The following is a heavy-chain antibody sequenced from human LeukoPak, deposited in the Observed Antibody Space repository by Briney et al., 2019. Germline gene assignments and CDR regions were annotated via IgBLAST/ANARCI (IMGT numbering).Heavy chain of an antibody. V-gene: IGHV4-39*01. J-gene: IGHJ2*01. CDR1: GGSISSSSYY. Sequence: SETLSLTCTVSGGSISSSSYYWGWIRQPPGKGLEWIGSIYYSGSTYYNPSLKSRVTISVDTSKNQFSLKLSSVTAADTAVYYCASGWLDGPGTPPAAGWYFDLWGRGTLVTVSS. CDR3: ASGWLDGPGTPPAAGWYFDL. CDR2: IYYSGST. D-gene: IGHD6-19*01.